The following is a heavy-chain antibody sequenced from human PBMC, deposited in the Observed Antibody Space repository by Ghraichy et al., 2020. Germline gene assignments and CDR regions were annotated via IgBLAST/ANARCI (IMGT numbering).Heavy chain of an antibody. CDR3: ARVPYCGGDCYLPSDY. J-gene: IGHJ4*02. Sequence: GESLNISCAASGFTFSSYSMNWVRQAPGKGLEWVSYISSSSSTIYYADSVKGRFTISRDNAKNSLYLQMNSLRAEDTAVYYCARVPYCGGDCYLPSDYWGQGTLVTVSS. CDR2: ISSSSSTI. D-gene: IGHD2-21*02. V-gene: IGHV3-48*01. CDR1: GFTFSSYS.